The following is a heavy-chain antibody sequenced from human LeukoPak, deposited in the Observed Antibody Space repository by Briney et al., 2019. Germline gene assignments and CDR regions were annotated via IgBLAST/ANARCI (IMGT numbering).Heavy chain of an antibody. CDR3: ARLERITMIVVVDPQDAFDI. CDR1: GFTFSSYS. Sequence: GGSLRLSCAASGFTFSSYSMNWVRQAPGKGLEWVSSSSGSSSYIYYADSVKGRFTISRDNAKNSLYLQMNSLRAEDTAVYYCARLERITMIVVVDPQDAFDIWGQGTMVTVSS. D-gene: IGHD3-22*01. CDR2: SSGSSSYI. V-gene: IGHV3-21*01. J-gene: IGHJ3*02.